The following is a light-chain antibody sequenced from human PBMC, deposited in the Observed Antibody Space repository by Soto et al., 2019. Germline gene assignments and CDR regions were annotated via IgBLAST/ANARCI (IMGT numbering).Light chain of an antibody. V-gene: IGKV3-11*01. CDR2: DAS. Sequence: EIVLTQSPATLSLSPGERATLSCRASQSVSSYLAWYQQKPGQAPRLLIYDASNRATGIPARFSGSGSGTAFTLTSSSLEPEDFAVYYCQQRSNWPGLTFGGGTKVEIK. CDR1: QSVSSY. CDR3: QQRSNWPGLT. J-gene: IGKJ4*01.